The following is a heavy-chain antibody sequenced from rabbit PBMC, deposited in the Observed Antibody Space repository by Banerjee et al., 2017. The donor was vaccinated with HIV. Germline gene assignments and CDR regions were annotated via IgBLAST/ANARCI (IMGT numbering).Heavy chain of an antibody. CDR1: GFSFSSYYY. CDR3: ARSSSYLYGFNL. D-gene: IGHD8-1*01. V-gene: IGHV1S45*01. Sequence: QEQLEESGGDLVKPEGSLTLTCTASGFSFSSYYYMCWVRQAPGKGLELIACIYTKSGNTWYASWAKGRFTISKTSSTTVTLQMTSLTAADTATYFCARSSSYLYGFNLWGPGTLVTVS. CDR2: IYTKSGNT. J-gene: IGHJ4*01.